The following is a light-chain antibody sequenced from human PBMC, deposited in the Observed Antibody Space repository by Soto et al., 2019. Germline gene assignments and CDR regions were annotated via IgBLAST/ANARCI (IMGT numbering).Light chain of an antibody. CDR3: QQSYSAPPWT. Sequence: DIQMTQSPSSLSASVGDRVTITCRSSQSIDTYLNWYQQRPGKAPKVLISGASSLQSGVPSRFRGSGSGTDFTLTISNLLPEDFATYYCQQSYSAPPWTFGQGTKVDI. J-gene: IGKJ1*01. V-gene: IGKV1-39*01. CDR1: QSIDTY. CDR2: GAS.